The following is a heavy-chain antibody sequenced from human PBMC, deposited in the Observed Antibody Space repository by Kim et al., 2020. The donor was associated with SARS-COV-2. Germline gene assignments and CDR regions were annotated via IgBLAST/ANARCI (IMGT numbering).Heavy chain of an antibody. V-gene: IGHV4-39*07. D-gene: IGHD6-19*01. CDR2: IYYSGST. Sequence: SETLSLTCTVSGGSISSSSYYWGWIRQPPGKGLEWIGSIYYSGSTYYNPSLKSRVTISVDTSKNQFSLKLSSVTAADTAVYYCARDRYSSGSIDYGGQGTLVTVSS. CDR1: GGSISSSSYY. CDR3: ARDRYSSGSIDY. J-gene: IGHJ4*02.